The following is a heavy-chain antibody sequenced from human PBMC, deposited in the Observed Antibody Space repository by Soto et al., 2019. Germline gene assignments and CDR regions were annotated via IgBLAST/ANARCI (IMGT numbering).Heavy chain of an antibody. V-gene: IGHV1-69*02. D-gene: IGHD4-17*01. Sequence: ASVKVSCKASGGTFSSYTISWVRQAPGQGLEWMGRIIPILGIANYAQKFQGRVTITADKSTSTAYMELSSLRSEDTAVYYCARVDDYGEYFKHWGQGTLVTVSS. CDR2: IIPILGIA. CDR3: ARVDDYGEYFKH. CDR1: GGTFSSYT. J-gene: IGHJ1*01.